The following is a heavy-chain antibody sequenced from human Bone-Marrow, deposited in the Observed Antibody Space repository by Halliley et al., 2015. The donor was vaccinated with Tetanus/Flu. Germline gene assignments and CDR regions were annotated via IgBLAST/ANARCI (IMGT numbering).Heavy chain of an antibody. D-gene: IGHD3-9*01. Sequence: QMQLVQSGAEVKKPGASVKVSCKASGYTFTDYYVHWVRQAPGQGLEWMGWINPNSGGTKYAQKFQGWVTMTRDTSISTAYMELNRLRSDDPAVYYCARGGHLRYTGRVWFDPWGRGDLVTVSS. J-gene: IGHJ5*02. CDR1: GYTFTDYY. V-gene: IGHV1-2*04. CDR3: ARGGHLRYTGRVWFDP. CDR2: INPNSGGT.